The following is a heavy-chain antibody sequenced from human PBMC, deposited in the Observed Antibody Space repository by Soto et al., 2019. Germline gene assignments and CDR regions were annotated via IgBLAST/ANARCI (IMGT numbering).Heavy chain of an antibody. Sequence: GGSLRLSCAASGFTVSSNYMSWVRQAPGKGQEWVSVIYSGGSTYYADSGKGRFTISRDNSKNTLYLQMNSLRAEDTAVYYFARDRHREWGLDYYYYYGMDVWGQGTTVTVSS. V-gene: IGHV3-53*01. CDR3: ARDRHREWGLDYYYYYGMDV. J-gene: IGHJ6*02. CDR1: GFTVSSNY. CDR2: IYSGGST. D-gene: IGHD2-8*01.